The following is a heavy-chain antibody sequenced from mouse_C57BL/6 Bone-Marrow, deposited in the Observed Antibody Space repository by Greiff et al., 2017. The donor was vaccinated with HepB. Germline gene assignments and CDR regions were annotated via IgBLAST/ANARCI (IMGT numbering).Heavy chain of an antibody. D-gene: IGHD1-1*01. J-gene: IGHJ2*01. CDR2: IYPGSGNT. CDR3: ARGGFSYGSSSYFDY. Sequence: QVQLQQSGAELVRPGASVKLSCKASGYTFTDYYINWVKQRPGQGLEWIARIYPGSGNTYYNEKFKGKATLTAEKSSSTAYMQLSSLTSEDSAVYFCARGGFSYGSSSYFDYWGQGTTLTVSS. V-gene: IGHV1-76*01. CDR1: GYTFTDYY.